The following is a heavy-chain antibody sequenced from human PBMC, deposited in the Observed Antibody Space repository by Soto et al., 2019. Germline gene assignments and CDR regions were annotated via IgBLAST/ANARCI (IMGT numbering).Heavy chain of an antibody. CDR2: RYYRSKWYN. V-gene: IGHV6-1*01. Sequence: SQTLSLTCAISGDSVSSSSVTWNWIRQSPSRGLEWLGRRYYRSKWYNDYAESVKSRITINPDTSKNQFSLGVSSVTAADTAVYYCARLRGYCTISGCNGDYALDVWGQGTTVTVS. J-gene: IGHJ6*02. CDR1: GDSVSSSSVT. CDR3: ARLRGYCTISGCNGDYALDV. D-gene: IGHD2-8*01.